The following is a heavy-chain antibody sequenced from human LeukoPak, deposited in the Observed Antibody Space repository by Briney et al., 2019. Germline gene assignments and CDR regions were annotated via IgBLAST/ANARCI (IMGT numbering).Heavy chain of an antibody. Sequence: GGSLRLSCAASGFTFSSYGMHWVRQAPGKGLEWVAFIRYDGSNEYYADSVKGRFTISRDNSKNTLYLQMNSLRAEDTALYYCAKDTKAGSYSSTYFDYWGQGTLVTVPS. V-gene: IGHV3-30*02. CDR3: AKDTKAGSYSSTYFDY. CDR1: GFTFSSYG. J-gene: IGHJ4*02. CDR2: IRYDGSNE. D-gene: IGHD6-13*01.